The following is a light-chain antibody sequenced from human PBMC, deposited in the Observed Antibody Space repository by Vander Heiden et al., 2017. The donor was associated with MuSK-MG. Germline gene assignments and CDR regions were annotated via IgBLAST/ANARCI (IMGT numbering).Light chain of an antibody. Sequence: MVLTQSPGTLSLSPGERATLSCRPSQSISNNYLSWYQHKPGQAPRLLIFGASKRANGIPDRFSGSGSGTDFTLTSSRREPEDFAVYYWHQDSSSLTFGGGTKVEIK. CDR1: QSISNNY. J-gene: IGKJ4*01. V-gene: IGKV3-20*01. CDR2: GAS. CDR3: HQDSSSLT.